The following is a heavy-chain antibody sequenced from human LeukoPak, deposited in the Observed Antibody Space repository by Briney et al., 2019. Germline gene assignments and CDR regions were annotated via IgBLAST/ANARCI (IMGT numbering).Heavy chain of an antibody. J-gene: IGHJ4*02. CDR1: GGSISSGSYY. V-gene: IGHV4-61*02. CDR3: ATETLLHRNFDY. Sequence: PSETLSLTCTVSGGSISSGSYYWSWIRQPAGKGLEWIGRIYTSGSTNYNPSLKSRVTISVDTYKNQFSLKLSSVTAADTAVYYCATETLLHRNFDYWGQGTLVTVSS. CDR2: IYTSGST. D-gene: IGHD3-3*01.